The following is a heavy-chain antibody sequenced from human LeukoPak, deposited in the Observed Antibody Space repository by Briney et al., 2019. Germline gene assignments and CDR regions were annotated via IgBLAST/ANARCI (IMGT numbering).Heavy chain of an antibody. CDR2: IHYSGST. V-gene: IGHV4-39*07. Sequence: PSETLSLTCTVSGGSISSSSYYWGWIRQPPGKGLEWIGSIHYSGSTYYNPSLKSRVTISVDTSKSHLSLKLTSVTAADTAVYYCARDLLYYSGSGSPLEYWGQGTLVTVSS. CDR1: GGSISSSSYY. D-gene: IGHD3-10*01. CDR3: ARDLLYYSGSGSPLEY. J-gene: IGHJ4*02.